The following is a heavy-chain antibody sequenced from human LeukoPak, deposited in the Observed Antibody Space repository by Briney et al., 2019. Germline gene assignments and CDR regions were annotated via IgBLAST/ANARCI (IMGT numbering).Heavy chain of an antibody. J-gene: IGHJ4*02. CDR2: INTDGSST. V-gene: IGHV3-74*01. CDR1: GFTFSSYW. D-gene: IGHD5-12*01. CDR3: AKDQAPGATTNFDY. Sequence: GGSLRLSCAASGFTFSSYWMHWVRQAPGKGLVWVSRINTDGSSTSYADSVKGRFTISRDNAKNTLYLQMNSLRAEDTAVYYCAKDQAPGATTNFDYWGQGTLVTVSS.